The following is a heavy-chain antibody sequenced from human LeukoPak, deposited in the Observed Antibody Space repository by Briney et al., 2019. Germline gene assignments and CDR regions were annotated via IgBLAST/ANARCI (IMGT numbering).Heavy chain of an antibody. V-gene: IGHV4-59*11. CDR2: IHYSGST. D-gene: IGHD3-10*01. Sequence: SLSLTRFVDRGAIRRHLWKWMRQPAGKELEWIGYIHYSGSTHYNPALNSRVTIPPDTSKDQLFLKLNSVTAADTAVYYCARLVWLGESPGSWFDCWGQGTLVSVSS. J-gene: IGHJ5*01. CDR1: RGAIRRHL. CDR3: ARLVWLGESPGSWFDC.